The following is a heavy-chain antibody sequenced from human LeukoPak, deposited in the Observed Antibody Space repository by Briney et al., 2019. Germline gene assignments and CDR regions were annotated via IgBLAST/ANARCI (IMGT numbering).Heavy chain of an antibody. J-gene: IGHJ4*02. V-gene: IGHV4-4*02. CDR3: ARLKPMIVLAYGFRPREGTTYCFDY. D-gene: IGHD3-22*01. Sequence: SETLSLTCAVSGGSISSSNWWSWVRQSPGKGLELIGEIYHSGSINYNPSLKSRVTISLDKSKNQFSLNLSSVTAADTAFYYCARLKPMIVLAYGFRPREGTTYCFDYWGQGTLVTVSS. CDR2: IYHSGSI. CDR1: GGSISSSNW.